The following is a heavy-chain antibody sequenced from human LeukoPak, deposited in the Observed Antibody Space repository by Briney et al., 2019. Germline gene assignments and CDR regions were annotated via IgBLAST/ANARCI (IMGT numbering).Heavy chain of an antibody. CDR1: GGSISSYY. CDR2: IYYSGST. V-gene: IGHV4-59*08. J-gene: IGHJ4*02. Sequence: SETLSLTCTVSGGSISSYYWSWIRQPPGKGLEWIGYIYYSGSTNCNPSLKSRVTISVDTPKNQFSLKLSSVTAADTAVYYCARLPLRSHFDYWGQGTLVTVSS. CDR3: ARLPLRSHFDY.